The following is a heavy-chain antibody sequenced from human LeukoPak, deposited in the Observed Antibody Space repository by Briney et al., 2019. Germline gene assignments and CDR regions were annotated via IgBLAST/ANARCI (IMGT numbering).Heavy chain of an antibody. D-gene: IGHD3-10*01. J-gene: IGHJ6*03. CDR3: ARVFDSGSQAYFYYMDV. V-gene: IGHV4-61*10. Sequence: SETLSLTCTVSGGSISSGSYYWSWIRQPAGKGLEWIGRIYSSGSTNYNPSLKSRVTMSVDTSKNQFSLKVSSVTAADTAVYYCARVFDSGSQAYFYYMDVWGKGTTVTIFS. CDR1: GGSISSGSYY. CDR2: IYSSGST.